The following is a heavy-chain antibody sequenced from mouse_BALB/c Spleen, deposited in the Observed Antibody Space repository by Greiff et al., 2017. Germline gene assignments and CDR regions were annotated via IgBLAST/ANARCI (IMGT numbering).Heavy chain of an antibody. D-gene: IGHD1-1*01. Sequence: EVKVVESGGGLVQPGGSLKLSCAASGFTFSSYTMSWVRQTPEKRLEWVAYISNGGGSTYYPDTVKGRFTISRDNAKNTLYLQMSSLKSEDTAMYYLARHGYYGSSYAMDYWGQGTSVTVSS. V-gene: IGHV5-12-2*01. CDR1: GFTFSSYT. CDR3: ARHGYYGSSYAMDY. CDR2: ISNGGGST. J-gene: IGHJ4*01.